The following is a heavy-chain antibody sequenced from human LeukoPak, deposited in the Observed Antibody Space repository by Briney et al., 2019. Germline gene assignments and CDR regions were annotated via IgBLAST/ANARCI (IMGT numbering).Heavy chain of an antibody. CDR3: ASSGWYRGY. J-gene: IGHJ4*02. V-gene: IGHV4-39*07. Sequence: SETLSLPCTVSGGSISSSSYYWGWIRQPPGKGLEWIGSIYYSGSTYYNPSLKSRVTISVDTSKNQFSLKLSSVTAADTAVYYCASSGWYRGYWGQGTLVTVSS. CDR2: IYYSGST. CDR1: GGSISSSSYY. D-gene: IGHD6-19*01.